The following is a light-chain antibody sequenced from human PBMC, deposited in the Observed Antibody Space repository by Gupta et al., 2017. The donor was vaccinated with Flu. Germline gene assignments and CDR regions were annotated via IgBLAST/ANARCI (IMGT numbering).Light chain of an antibody. V-gene: IGLV2-23*02. J-gene: IGLJ1*01. Sequence: QFALTQPASVSASPGQSITISCTGTNSDVGSDDFVSWYQQHPGIAPKLIIYVVTKRPSGVSDRFSGSKSGNTASLTISGLQAEDEADYYCCSYTTSGTYVFGTGTRVTVL. CDR1: NSDVGSDDF. CDR3: CSYTTSGTYV. CDR2: VVT.